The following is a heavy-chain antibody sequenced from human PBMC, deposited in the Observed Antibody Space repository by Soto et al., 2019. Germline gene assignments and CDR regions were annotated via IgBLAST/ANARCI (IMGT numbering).Heavy chain of an antibody. D-gene: IGHD6-13*01. J-gene: IGHJ4*02. V-gene: IGHV3-23*01. Sequence: GGSLRLSCAASGITFSTYAMSWVRQALGKGLEWVSAISSSGGSTYYADSVKGRFTISRDKSKNTLYLQMNSLRAEDTALYYCAKSFSSNWYDYFDYWGQGSLVTVSS. CDR2: ISSSGGST. CDR3: AKSFSSNWYDYFDY. CDR1: GITFSTYA.